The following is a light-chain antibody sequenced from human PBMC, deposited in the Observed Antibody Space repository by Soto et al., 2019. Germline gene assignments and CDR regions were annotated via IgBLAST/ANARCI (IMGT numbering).Light chain of an antibody. Sequence: ENVLTQSPGTLSLSPGERATLSCRASQSVSRSYLAWCQQKPGQAPRLLIYASSNRATGIPDRFSGSASGTDFTLTINRLEPEDFAVYYCQLYGISPHFGQGTRLEIK. V-gene: IGKV3-20*01. J-gene: IGKJ5*01. CDR3: QLYGISPH. CDR1: QSVSRSY. CDR2: ASS.